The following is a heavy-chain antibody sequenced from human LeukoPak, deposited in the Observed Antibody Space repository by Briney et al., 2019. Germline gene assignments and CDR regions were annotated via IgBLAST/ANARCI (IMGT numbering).Heavy chain of an antibody. CDR1: GFTASSNY. J-gene: IGHJ1*01. V-gene: IGHV3-66*02. Sequence: PGGSLRLSRAASGFTASSNYMSCVRQAPGPGVEGVSVIYSGVRTYYADSVKGRFTISRDNSKNTLYLQMHSLRAEDKAVYYCAVGDGNYVLGPEYFQHWGQGTLVTVSS. CDR2: IYSGVRT. D-gene: IGHD4-17*01. CDR3: AVGDGNYVLGPEYFQH.